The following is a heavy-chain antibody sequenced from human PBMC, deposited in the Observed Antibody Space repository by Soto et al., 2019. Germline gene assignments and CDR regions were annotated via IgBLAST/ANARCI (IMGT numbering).Heavy chain of an antibody. CDR3: ARAGRYYDNSGFYATKIWFDP. Sequence: ASVKVSCKASGYTFTSYALHWVRQAPGQRLEWMGWINPGNGNTKYSEKFQGRLTCTRDTSASTASMELRSLRSEDTAVYYCARAGRYYDNSGFYATKIWFDPWGQGTLVTVSS. CDR2: INPGNGNT. D-gene: IGHD3-22*01. V-gene: IGHV1-3*01. CDR1: GYTFTSYA. J-gene: IGHJ5*01.